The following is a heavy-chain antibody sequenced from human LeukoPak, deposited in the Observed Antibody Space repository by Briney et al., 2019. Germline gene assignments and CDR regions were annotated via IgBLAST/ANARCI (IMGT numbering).Heavy chain of an antibody. CDR3: ATSSTSVTTIDY. CDR1: GFTVSYNY. D-gene: IGHD4-17*01. J-gene: IGHJ4*02. CDR2: IYSGGST. Sequence: GGSLRLSCAASGFTVSYNYMSWVRQAPGKGLEWVSVIYSGGSTYYADSVKGRFTISRDNSKNTLYLQMNSLGAEGTAVYYCATSSTSVTTIDYWGQGTLVTVSS. V-gene: IGHV3-53*01.